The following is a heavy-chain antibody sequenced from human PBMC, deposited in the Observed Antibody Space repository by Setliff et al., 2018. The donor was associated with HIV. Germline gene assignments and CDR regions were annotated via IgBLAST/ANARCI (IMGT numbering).Heavy chain of an antibody. CDR1: GYTFIYYA. J-gene: IGHJ4*02. D-gene: IGHD5-12*01. CDR3: ARDQALEMATK. V-gene: IGHV1-3*01. CDR2: INAGNGNT. Sequence: ASVKVSCKASGYTFIYYAMHWVRQAPGQRLEWMGWINAGNGNTKYSQKFQGRVTITRDTSASTAYMELSSLRSDDTAVYYCARDQALEMATKWGQGTLVTVSS.